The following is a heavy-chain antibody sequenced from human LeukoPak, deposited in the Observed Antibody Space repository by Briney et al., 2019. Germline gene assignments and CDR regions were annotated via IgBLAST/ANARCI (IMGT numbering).Heavy chain of an antibody. V-gene: IGHV1-18*01. CDR3: ARDKVIASAGTPNWFDP. Sequence: GASVKVSCKASGYTFTNYGISWVRQAPGQGLEWMGWISAYDGETYYLQKFQGRVTMTTDTTTTTVYMELRSLRSDDTAVYYCARDKVIASAGTPNWFDPWGQGTLVTVSS. CDR1: GYTFTNYG. CDR2: ISAYDGET. D-gene: IGHD6-13*01. J-gene: IGHJ5*02.